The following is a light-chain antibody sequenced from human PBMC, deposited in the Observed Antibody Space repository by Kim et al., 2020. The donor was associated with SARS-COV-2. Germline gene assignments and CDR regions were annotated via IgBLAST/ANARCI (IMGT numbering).Light chain of an antibody. V-gene: IGKV1-39*01. CDR1: QNISTY. CDR2: AAS. Sequence: ASIGDRVTITCRASQNISTYLNWYQQKPGKAPKVLIYAASSLQSGVPSRFSGSGSGTDFTLTINSLQNEDFATFYCEQSYSVPFTFGGGTKVDIK. CDR3: EQSYSVPFT. J-gene: IGKJ4*02.